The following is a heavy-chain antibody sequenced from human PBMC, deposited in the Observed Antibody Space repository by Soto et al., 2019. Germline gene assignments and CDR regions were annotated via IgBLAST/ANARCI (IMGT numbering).Heavy chain of an antibody. CDR2: IYYTGST. CDR1: GGSVSSDNYY. J-gene: IGHJ4*02. Sequence: QVQLQESGPGLVKPSQTLSLTCIVSGGSVSSDNYYWSWIRQSPGKGLEWIGYIYYTGSTYYNPSPKRRVIISVDRSQNQFSLELTSVTAADTAVYFCAPVPPYRTGFGGFDCWGQGTLVTVSS. CDR3: APVPPYRTGFGGFDC. D-gene: IGHD3-10*01. V-gene: IGHV4-30-4*01.